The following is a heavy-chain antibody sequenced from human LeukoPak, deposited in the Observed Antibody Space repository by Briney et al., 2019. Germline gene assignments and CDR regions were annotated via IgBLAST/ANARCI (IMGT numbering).Heavy chain of an antibody. D-gene: IGHD3-16*01. CDR3: ASHSYGYNH. V-gene: IGHV3-7*01. CDR1: GFTFSSYS. CDR2: IKQDGSEK. J-gene: IGHJ5*02. Sequence: PGGSLRLSCAASGFTFSSYSMNWVRQAPGKGLEWVANIKQDGSEKNYVDSVKGRFTIFRDNARNSLYLQMNSLRAEDTAVYYCASHSYGYNHWSQGTLVTVSS.